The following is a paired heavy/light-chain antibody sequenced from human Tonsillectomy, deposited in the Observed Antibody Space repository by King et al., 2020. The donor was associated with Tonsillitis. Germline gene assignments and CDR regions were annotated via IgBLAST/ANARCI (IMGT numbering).Light chain of an antibody. Sequence: EIVLTQSPDFQSVTPKERVTITCRASQNIATTLHWYQQKPDQSPKLLIKYASQSISGVPSRFSGSGSGTDFTLTINSLEAEDAATYYCHQSSGLPWTFGQGTKVEIK. CDR1: QNIATT. J-gene: IGKJ1*01. CDR3: HQSSGLPWT. CDR2: YAS. V-gene: IGKV6-21*02.
Heavy chain of an antibody. CDR1: GGSFGTYY. V-gene: IGHV4-59*01. CDR2: IYYSGIT. CDR3: ARIGDYDRREEPDY. D-gene: IGHD3-16*01. J-gene: IGHJ4*02. Sequence: QVQLQESGPGLVKPSETLSLTCTVSGGSFGTYYWNWIRQPPGKGLEWIGYIYYSGITTYNPSLRSRVTISVDTSKNQFSLKLSSVTAADTAVYYCARIGDYDRREEPDYWGQGTLVTVSS.